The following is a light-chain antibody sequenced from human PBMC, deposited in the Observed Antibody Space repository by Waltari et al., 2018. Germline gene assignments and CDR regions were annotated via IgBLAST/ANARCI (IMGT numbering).Light chain of an antibody. J-gene: IGLJ2*01. CDR2: EVD. Sequence: SALTQPASVSASPGQSITISCTGSSSDIGSYDLFAWYQQHPGKAPHLLTYEVDKRPSGVSYRFSGSKSGNAASLTVSGLQPEDEGHYFCSSYTYGGPWVFGGGTLLTVL. CDR1: SSDIGSYDL. CDR3: SSYTYGGPWV. V-gene: IGLV2-23*02.